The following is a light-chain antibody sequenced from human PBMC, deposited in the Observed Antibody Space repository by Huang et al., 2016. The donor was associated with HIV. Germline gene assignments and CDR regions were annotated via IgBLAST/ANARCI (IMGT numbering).Light chain of an antibody. Sequence: DIQMTQSSSTLSASVGDRVTIACRASQSVSTWLAWYKQKPGRAPNLLIYEASTLESGVPSRFIGGGSGTDFALTISSLQPDDFATYYCQQYKSFPWTFGQGTMVEV. J-gene: IGKJ1*01. CDR3: QQYKSFPWT. CDR1: QSVSTW. CDR2: EAS. V-gene: IGKV1-5*03.